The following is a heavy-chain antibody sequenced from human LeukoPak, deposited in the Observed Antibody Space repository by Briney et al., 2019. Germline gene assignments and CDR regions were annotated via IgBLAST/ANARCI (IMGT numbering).Heavy chain of an antibody. D-gene: IGHD1-1*01. J-gene: IGHJ3*02. V-gene: IGHV7-4-1*02. Sequence: ASVKVSCKASGYTFISYAMNWVRQAPGQGLEWMGWINTNTGYPTYAQGFTGRFGFSLDTSVSTAYLQISSLKAEDTAVYYCARALTDYSQLPSDAFDIWGQGTMVTVSS. CDR3: ARALTDYSQLPSDAFDI. CDR1: GYTFISYA. CDR2: INTNTGYP.